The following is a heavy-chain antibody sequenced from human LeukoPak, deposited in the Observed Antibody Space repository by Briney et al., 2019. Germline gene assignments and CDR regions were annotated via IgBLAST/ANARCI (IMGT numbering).Heavy chain of an antibody. CDR3: ARDNDSRDPPHFDY. D-gene: IGHD3-16*01. J-gene: IGHJ4*02. CDR2: ISAYNGNT. V-gene: IGHV1-18*01. CDR1: GYTFTSYG. Sequence: ASVKVSCTASGYTFTSYGINWVRQAPGQGLVWMGWISAYNGNTNYAQKLQGRVTMTRDTSTSTVYMELSSLRSEDTAVYYCARDNDSRDPPHFDYWGQGTLVTVSS.